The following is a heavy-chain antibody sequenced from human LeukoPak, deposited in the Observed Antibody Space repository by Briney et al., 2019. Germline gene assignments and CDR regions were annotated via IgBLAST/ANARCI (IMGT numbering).Heavy chain of an antibody. CDR3: ARHGRGWQQFERELDY. V-gene: IGHV4-34*01. D-gene: IGHD5-24*01. Sequence: PSETLSLTCAVYGGSFSGYYWSWIRQPPGKGLEWIGSMYYSGSTYYNPSLKSRVTISVDTSKNQFSLKLSSVTAADTAVYYCARHGRGWQQFERELDYWGQGTLVTVSS. J-gene: IGHJ4*02. CDR2: MYYSGST. CDR1: GGSFSGYY.